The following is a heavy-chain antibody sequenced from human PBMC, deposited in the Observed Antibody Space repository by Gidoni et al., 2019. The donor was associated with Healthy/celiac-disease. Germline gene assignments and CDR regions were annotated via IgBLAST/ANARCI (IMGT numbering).Heavy chain of an antibody. CDR1: GGSISSSSYY. CDR2: IYYSVST. V-gene: IGHV4-39*01. CDR3: AGASDSSWGSQENWFDP. Sequence: QLQLQESGPGLVKPSETLSLTCTVSGGSISSSSYYWGWIRQPPGKGLEWIGSIYYSVSTYYNPSLKSRVTISVDTSKTQFSLKLSSVTAADTAVYYCAGASDSSWGSQENWFDPWGQGTLVTVSS. D-gene: IGHD6-13*01. J-gene: IGHJ5*02.